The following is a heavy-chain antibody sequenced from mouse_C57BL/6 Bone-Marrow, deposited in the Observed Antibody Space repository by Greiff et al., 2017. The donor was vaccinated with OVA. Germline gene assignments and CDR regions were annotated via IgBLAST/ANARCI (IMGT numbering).Heavy chain of an antibody. Sequence: EVQLQQSGTVLARPGASVKMSCKTSGYTFTSYWMHWVKQRPGQGLEWIGAISPGNSDTSYNQKFKGKAKLTAVTSASTAYMELSSLTNEDSAVYYCTRGRRRSAWFAYWGQGTLVTVSA. D-gene: IGHD1-1*01. J-gene: IGHJ3*01. CDR1: GYTFTSYW. CDR3: TRGRRRSAWFAY. CDR2: ISPGNSDT. V-gene: IGHV1-5*01.